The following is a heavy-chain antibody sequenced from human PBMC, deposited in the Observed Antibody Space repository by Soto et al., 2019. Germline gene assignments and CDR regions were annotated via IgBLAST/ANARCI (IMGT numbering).Heavy chain of an antibody. CDR1: GFTFSSYE. Sequence: PGGSLRLSCAASGFTFSSYEMNWVRQAPGKGLEWVAYISSSGSTIYYADSVKGRFTISRDNAKNSLYLQMNSLRAEDTAVYYCARHGIVVVPAAMRYYYGMDVWGQGTTVTVSS. V-gene: IGHV3-48*03. J-gene: IGHJ6*02. CDR3: ARHGIVVVPAAMRYYYGMDV. CDR2: ISSSGSTI. D-gene: IGHD2-2*01.